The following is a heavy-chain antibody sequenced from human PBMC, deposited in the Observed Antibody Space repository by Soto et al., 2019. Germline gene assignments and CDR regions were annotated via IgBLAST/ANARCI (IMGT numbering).Heavy chain of an antibody. V-gene: IGHV4-34*01. J-gene: IGHJ4*02. CDR3: ARRGKSSGWAPDS. Sequence: QVQLRQWGAGLLAPSDTLSLTCAVYGGSFNEYYWNWIRQSPGKGLECIGEISHTGSSDYHPSLRSRATISVDPSRNQFSLKLTSVTAADTAVYYCARRGKSSGWAPDSWGQGTLVTVSS. CDR1: GGSFNEYY. D-gene: IGHD6-19*01. CDR2: ISHTGSS.